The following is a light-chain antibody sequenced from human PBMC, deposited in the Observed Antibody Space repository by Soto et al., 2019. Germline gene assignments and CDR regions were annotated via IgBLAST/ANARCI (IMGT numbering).Light chain of an antibody. V-gene: IGKV1-5*01. CDR1: HIIDRW. CDR2: DAS. CDR3: QQYNSYSPLT. Sequence: DIQMAQSPSALSASVGDRVTRTCRASHIIDRWLAWYQQKPGKAPKLLIYDASSLESGVPSRFSGSGSGTEFTLTISSLQPDDFATYYCQQYNSYSPLTFGGGTKVDIK. J-gene: IGKJ4*01.